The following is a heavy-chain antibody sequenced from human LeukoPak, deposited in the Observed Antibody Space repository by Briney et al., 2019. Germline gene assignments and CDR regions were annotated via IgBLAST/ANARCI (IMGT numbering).Heavy chain of an antibody. CDR3: ARDEGGATFGY. V-gene: IGHV3-30*03. Sequence: GGSLRLSCAASGFTFSSYAMSWVRQTPDKGLEWLAVISYDGNNQYYAASVKGRFAVSRDDSQNTAYLQMNSLRAEDTAVYYCARDEGGATFGYWGQGTLVTVSS. D-gene: IGHD1-26*01. CDR1: GFTFSSYA. J-gene: IGHJ4*02. CDR2: ISYDGNNQ.